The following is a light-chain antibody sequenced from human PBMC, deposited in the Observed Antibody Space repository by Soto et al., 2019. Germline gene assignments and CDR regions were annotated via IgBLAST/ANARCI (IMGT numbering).Light chain of an antibody. J-gene: IGLJ1*01. V-gene: IGLV1-51*01. Sequence: QSVLTQPPSVSAAPGQKVTISCSGSSSNIRNNYVSWYQQLPGTAPRLLIYDNNKRPSGIPDRFSGSKSGTSATPGITGLQTGDEADYYCGTWDSSLSIYVFGTGTKVTVL. CDR1: SSNIRNNY. CDR3: GTWDSSLSIYV. CDR2: DNN.